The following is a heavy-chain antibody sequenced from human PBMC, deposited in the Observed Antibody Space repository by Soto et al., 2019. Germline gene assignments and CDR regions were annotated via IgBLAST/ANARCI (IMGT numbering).Heavy chain of an antibody. CDR1: GGSISSYY. CDR2: IYYSGST. CDR3: ARDGPTEYYFDY. V-gene: IGHV4-59*01. D-gene: IGHD4-4*01. J-gene: IGHJ4*02. Sequence: SETLSLTCTVSGGSISSYYWSWIRQPPGKGLEWTGYIYYSGSTNYNPSLKSRVTISVDTSENQFSLKLSSVTAADTAVYYCARDGPTEYYFDYWGQGTLVTVSS.